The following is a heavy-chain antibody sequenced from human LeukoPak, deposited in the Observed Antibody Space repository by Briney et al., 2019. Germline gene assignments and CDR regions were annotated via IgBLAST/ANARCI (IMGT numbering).Heavy chain of an antibody. CDR2: INPNNGGT. CDR1: GFTFTGYY. V-gene: IGHV1-2*02. Sequence: GASVKVSCKASGFTFTGYYMHWVRQAPGQGLEWMGWINPNNGGTNYAQTFQDRVTMTRDTSISTAYMELSSLRSDDTAVYYCARDLVGGTWASGYWGQGTLVTVSS. D-gene: IGHD1-14*01. J-gene: IGHJ4*02. CDR3: ARDLVGGTWASGY.